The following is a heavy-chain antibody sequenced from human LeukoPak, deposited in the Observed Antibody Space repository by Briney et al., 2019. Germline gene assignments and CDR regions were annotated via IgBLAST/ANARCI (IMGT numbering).Heavy chain of an antibody. CDR3: AKDGGGNCYDPIDY. CDR1: GFTFSNYA. J-gene: IGHJ4*02. D-gene: IGHD2-21*01. CDR2: ITDSGRSS. Sequence: GGSLRLSCAFSGFTFSNYAMSWVRQAPGKGLEWISGITDSGRSSYFADSVRGRFTISRDKSKNTLYLQMNSLRAEDTALYFCAKDGGGNCYDPIDYWGQGILVTVSS. V-gene: IGHV3-23*01.